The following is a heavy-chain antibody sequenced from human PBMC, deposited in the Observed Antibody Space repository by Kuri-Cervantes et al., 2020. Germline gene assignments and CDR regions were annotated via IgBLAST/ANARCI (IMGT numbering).Heavy chain of an antibody. CDR2: ISGSGGST. D-gene: IGHD6-13*01. CDR1: EFKSSSYA. CDR3: AKDRAAAGTRYYYYYMDV. Sequence: GGSLRLSCAASEFKSSSYAMSWVRQAPGKGLQWVSTISGSGGSTYYTDSVKGRFTISRDNSKNSLYLQMNSLRAEDTALYYCAKDRAAAGTRYYYYYMDVWGKGTTVTVSS. J-gene: IGHJ6*03. V-gene: IGHV3-23*01.